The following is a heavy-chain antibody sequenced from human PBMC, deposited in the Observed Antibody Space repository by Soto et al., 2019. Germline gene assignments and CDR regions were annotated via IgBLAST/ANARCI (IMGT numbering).Heavy chain of an antibody. V-gene: IGHV3-33*01. Sequence: QVQLVESGGGVVQPGRSLRLSCAASGFTFSSYGMHWVRQAPGKGLEWVAVIWYDGSNNYYADSVKGRFTISRDNSKTTLYRQRNSLRAEDTAVYYCARDRAPEHIVVVTAPFDYWGQGTLVTVSS. J-gene: IGHJ4*02. D-gene: IGHD2-21*02. CDR3: ARDRAPEHIVVVTAPFDY. CDR1: GFTFSSYG. CDR2: IWYDGSNN.